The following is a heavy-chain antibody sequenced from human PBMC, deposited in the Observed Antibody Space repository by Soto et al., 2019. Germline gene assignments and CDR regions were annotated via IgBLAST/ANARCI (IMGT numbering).Heavy chain of an antibody. CDR3: ARDSGYDYYFDY. Sequence: SVKVSFKASGGTFSSYAISWVRQAPGQGLEWMGGIIPIFGTANYAQKFQGRVTITADKSTSTAYMELSSLRSEDTAVYYCARDSGYDYYFDYWGQGTLVTVSS. J-gene: IGHJ4*02. V-gene: IGHV1-69*06. D-gene: IGHD5-12*01. CDR1: GGTFSSYA. CDR2: IIPIFGTA.